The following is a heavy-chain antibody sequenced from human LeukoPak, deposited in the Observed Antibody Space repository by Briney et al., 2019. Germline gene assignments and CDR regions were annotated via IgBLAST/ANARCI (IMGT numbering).Heavy chain of an antibody. CDR2: LNEDGSVK. D-gene: IGHD2-2*01. J-gene: IGHJ4*02. CDR1: EFSFSTNW. Sequence: GGSLRLSCAASEFSFSTNWMHWVRQTPWKGLEWVAELNEDGSVKYYVDSVKGRFTISRDNAKSLLFLQMYNLRTEDTGVYFCANVPRSTVSYWGRGTLVTVSS. CDR3: ANVPRSTVSY. V-gene: IGHV3-7*01.